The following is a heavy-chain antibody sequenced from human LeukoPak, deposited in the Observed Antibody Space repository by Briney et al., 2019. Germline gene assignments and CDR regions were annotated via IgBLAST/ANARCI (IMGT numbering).Heavy chain of an antibody. V-gene: IGHV3-48*01. D-gene: IGHD6-13*01. J-gene: IGHJ6*03. CDR3: ARVTGYSSSWYREDYYYYMDV. CDR1: GFTSSSYS. Sequence: PGGSLRLSCAASGFTSSSYSMNWVRQAPGKGLEWVSYISSSSSTIYYADSVKGRFTISRDNAKNSLYLQMNSLRAEDTAVYYCARVTGYSSSWYREDYYYYMDVWGKGTTVTVSS. CDR2: ISSSSSTI.